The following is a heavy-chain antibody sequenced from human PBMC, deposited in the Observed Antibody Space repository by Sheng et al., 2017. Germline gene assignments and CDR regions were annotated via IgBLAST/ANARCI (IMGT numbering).Heavy chain of an antibody. J-gene: IGHJ5*02. Sequence: QVHLVQSGAQVKKPGSSVKVSCKASGGSFSTYAISWLRQAPGQGLEWMGGIIPSLGIANSAQRFQGRVTIIADESTTTVYMELSSLRSDDTAIYYCARSSAWGSRVNWFDLWGQGTLVTVSS. D-gene: IGHD7-27*01. V-gene: IGHV1-69*10. CDR2: IIPSLGIA. CDR3: ARSSAWGSRVNWFDL. CDR1: GGSFSTYA.